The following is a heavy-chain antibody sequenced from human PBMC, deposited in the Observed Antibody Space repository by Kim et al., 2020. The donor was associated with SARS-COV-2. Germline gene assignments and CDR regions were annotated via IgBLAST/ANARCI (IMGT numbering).Heavy chain of an antibody. J-gene: IGHJ6*02. V-gene: IGHV3-30*01. CDR3: ARDKIKDYYYYGMDV. Sequence: SVKGRFTISRDNSKNTLYLQMNSRRAEDTAVYYCARDKIKDYYYYGMDVWGQGTTVTVSS.